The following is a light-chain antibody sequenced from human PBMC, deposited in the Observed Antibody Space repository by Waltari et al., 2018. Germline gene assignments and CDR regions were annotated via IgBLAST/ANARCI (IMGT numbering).Light chain of an antibody. CDR1: SSSIGIHA. CDR3: GTWDDSLNAPV. CDR2: FDD. V-gene: IGLV1-36*01. J-gene: IGLJ2*01. Sequence: QSVLTQPPSVSGAPRQRVTISCSGSSSSIGIHAVAWYQQLPGKATKLLISFDDVLASGVSARFSGSKSGTSASLAISGLQSEDEAVYYCGTWDDSLNAPVFGGGTKLTVL.